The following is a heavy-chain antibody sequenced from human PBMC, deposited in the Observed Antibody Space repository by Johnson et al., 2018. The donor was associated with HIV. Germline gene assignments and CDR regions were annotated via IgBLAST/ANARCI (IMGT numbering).Heavy chain of an antibody. CDR3: ARESGHAFDI. CDR1: GFTFDDYA. J-gene: IGHJ3*02. Sequence: VQLVESGGGLVQPGRSLRLSCAASGFTFDDYAMHWVRQGPGKGLEWVSGISWNSGNIGYADSVKGRFTISRDNSKNTLYLQMNSLRAEDTAVYYCARESGHAFDIWGQGTVVTVSS. CDR2: ISWNSGNI. V-gene: IGHV3-9*01. D-gene: IGHD3-3*01.